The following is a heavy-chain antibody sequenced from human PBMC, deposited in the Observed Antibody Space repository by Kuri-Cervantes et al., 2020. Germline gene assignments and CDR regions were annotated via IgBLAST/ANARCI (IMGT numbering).Heavy chain of an antibody. CDR1: GFTFSSYA. CDR2: IYSGGST. D-gene: IGHD3-10*01. CDR3: ARDKGFGELSQYGMDV. V-gene: IGHV3-66*02. J-gene: IGHJ6*02. Sequence: GEALKTSCAASGFTFSSYAMSWVRQAPGKGLEWVSVIYSGGSTYYADTVKGRFTISRDNSKNTLYLQMNSLRAEDTAVYYCARDKGFGELSQYGMDVWGQGTTVTVSS.